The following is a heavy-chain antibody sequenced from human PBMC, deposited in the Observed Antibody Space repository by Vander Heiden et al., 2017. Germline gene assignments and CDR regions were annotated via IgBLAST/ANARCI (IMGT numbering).Heavy chain of an antibody. CDR2: MNPNSGNT. CDR1: GYTFTSYD. Sequence: QVQLVQSGAEVKEPGASVKVSCKASGYTFTSYDINWVRQATGQGLEWMGWMNPNSGNTGYAQKFQGRVTMTRNTSISTAYMELSSLRSEDTAVYYCARGSALLWFGELFRKGYYYGMDVWGQGTTVTVSS. V-gene: IGHV1-8*01. CDR3: ARGSALLWFGELFRKGYYYGMDV. D-gene: IGHD3-10*01. J-gene: IGHJ6*02.